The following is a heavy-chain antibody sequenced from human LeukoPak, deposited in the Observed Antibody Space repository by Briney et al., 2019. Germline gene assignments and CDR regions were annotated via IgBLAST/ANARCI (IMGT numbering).Heavy chain of an antibody. CDR3: ARGDLALEMAQSY. CDR1: GGSISSGDYY. CDR2: IYYSGST. J-gene: IGHJ4*02. D-gene: IGHD5-24*01. Sequence: SQTLSLTCTVSGGSISSGDYYWSWIRQPPGKGLEWIGYIYYSGSTYYNPSLKSRVTISVDTSKNQFSLKLSSVTAADTAVYYCARGDLALEMAQSYWGQGTLVTVSS. V-gene: IGHV4-30-4*01.